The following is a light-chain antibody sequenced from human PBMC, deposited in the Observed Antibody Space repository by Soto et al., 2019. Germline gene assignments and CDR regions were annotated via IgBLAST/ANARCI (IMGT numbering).Light chain of an antibody. V-gene: IGLV1-47*01. CDR2: RNN. CDR1: SSNIGSNY. Sequence: QLVLTQAPSASGTPGQRVTISCSGSSSNIGSNYVYWYQHLPGTAPKLVIYRNNQRPSGVPDRFSGSKSGTSASLAISGLRSEDEADYYCAAWDDSLSGHVVFGGGTKLTVL. CDR3: AAWDDSLSGHVV. J-gene: IGLJ2*01.